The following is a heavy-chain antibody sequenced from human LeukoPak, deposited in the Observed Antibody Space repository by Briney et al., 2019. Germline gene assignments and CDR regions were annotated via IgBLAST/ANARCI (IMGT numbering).Heavy chain of an antibody. CDR3: ARDHIGRGAILGNWFDP. D-gene: IGHD3-10*01. CDR2: ISAYNGNT. J-gene: IGHJ5*02. V-gene: IGHV1-18*04. Sequence: ASVKVSCKASGYTFTSYSISWVRQAPGQGLEWMGWISAYNGNTNYAQKLQGRVTMTTDTSTSTAYMELRSLRSDDTAVYYCARDHIGRGAILGNWFDPWGQGTLVTVSS. CDR1: GYTFTSYS.